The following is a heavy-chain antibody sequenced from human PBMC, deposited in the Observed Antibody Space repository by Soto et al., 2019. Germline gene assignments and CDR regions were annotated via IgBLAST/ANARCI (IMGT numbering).Heavy chain of an antibody. CDR3: AKDSRGGYCSSTSCYNSY. Sequence: GGSLRLSCAASGFTFSSYAMSWVRQAPGKGLEWVSAISGSGGSTYYADSVKGRFTISRDNSKNTLYLQMNSLRAEDTAVYYCAKDSRGGYCSSTSCYNSYWGQGTLVTVSS. CDR2: ISGSGGST. D-gene: IGHD2-2*02. V-gene: IGHV3-23*01. CDR1: GFTFSSYA. J-gene: IGHJ4*02.